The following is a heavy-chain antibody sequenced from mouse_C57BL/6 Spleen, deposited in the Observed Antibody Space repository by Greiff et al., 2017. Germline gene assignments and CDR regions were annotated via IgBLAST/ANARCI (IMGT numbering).Heavy chain of an antibody. D-gene: IGHD4-1*01. J-gene: IGHJ4*01. V-gene: IGHV1-42*01. CDR2: INPRTGGT. Sequence: VQLQQSGPELVKPGASVKISCKASGYSFTGYYMNWVKQSPEKSLEWIGAINPRTGGTTSNQKFKAKATLTVDKSSSTAYMQLKSLTSEDSAVYYGARDWDMDVRARDYWGQGTSVTVSS. CDR1: GYSFTGYY. CDR3: ARDWDMDVRARDY.